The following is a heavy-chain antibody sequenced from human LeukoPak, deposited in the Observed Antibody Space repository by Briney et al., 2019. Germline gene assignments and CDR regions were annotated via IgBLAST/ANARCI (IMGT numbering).Heavy chain of an antibody. Sequence: ASVKVSCKPSGYTFTSYDINWVRQATGQGLEWMGWMNPNSGNTGHAQKFQSRVTMTRNTSISTAYMELSSLRSEDTAVYYCARIPSQWLPDYWGQGTLVTVSS. J-gene: IGHJ4*02. CDR3: ARIPSQWLPDY. V-gene: IGHV1-8*01. CDR2: MNPNSGNT. D-gene: IGHD6-19*01. CDR1: GYTFTSYD.